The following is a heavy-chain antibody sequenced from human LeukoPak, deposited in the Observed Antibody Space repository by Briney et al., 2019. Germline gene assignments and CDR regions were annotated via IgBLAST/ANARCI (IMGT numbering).Heavy chain of an antibody. CDR2: ISWNSGSI. V-gene: IGHV3-9*01. CDR3: AKAPASYYGGGWFDP. J-gene: IGHJ5*02. D-gene: IGHD1-26*01. Sequence: GGSLRLSCAAPGFTFDDYAMHWVRQVPGKGLEWVSGISWNSGSIGYADSVKGRFTISRDNAKNSLYLQMNSLRAEDTALYYCAKAPASYYGGGWFDPWGQGTLVTVSS. CDR1: GFTFDDYA.